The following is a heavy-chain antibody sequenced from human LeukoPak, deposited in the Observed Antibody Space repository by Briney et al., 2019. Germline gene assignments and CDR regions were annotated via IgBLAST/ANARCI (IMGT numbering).Heavy chain of an antibody. CDR1: GFTFSSYW. V-gene: IGHV3-7*03. Sequence: GGSLRLSCAASGFTFSSYWMSWVRQAPGKGLEWVADIKQDGSEKYYVDSVKGRFTISRDNAKNSLYLQMNSLRAEDTAVYYCARDPYYDYVWGSYRGDGMDVWGKGTTVTVSS. CDR3: ARDPYYDYVWGSYRGDGMDV. J-gene: IGHJ6*04. CDR2: IKQDGSEK. D-gene: IGHD3-16*02.